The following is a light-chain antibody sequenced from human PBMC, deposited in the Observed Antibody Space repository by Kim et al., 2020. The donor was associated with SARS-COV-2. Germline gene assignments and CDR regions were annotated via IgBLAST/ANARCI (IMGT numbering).Light chain of an antibody. J-gene: IGLJ2*01. Sequence: PGKKASITGSGDKVGDKYACWYQQKPGQTPVLVINQENKRPSGIPERFSGSNSGNTATLTISGTRIMDEADYYCQAWDSGTAVVFGGGTQLTVL. CDR3: QAWDSGTAVV. CDR2: QEN. V-gene: IGLV3-1*01. CDR1: KVGDKY.